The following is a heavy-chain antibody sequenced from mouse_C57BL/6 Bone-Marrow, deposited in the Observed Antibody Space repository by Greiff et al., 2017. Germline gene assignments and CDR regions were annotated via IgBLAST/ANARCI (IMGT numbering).Heavy chain of an antibody. CDR3: TRGGDITTVVADY. V-gene: IGHV1-15*01. J-gene: IGHJ2*01. CDR1: GYTFTDYE. Sequence: VQLQQSGAELVRPGASVTLSCKASGYTFTDYEMHWVKQTPVHGLEWIGAIDPETGGTAYNQKFKGKAILTADKSSSTAYMELRSLTSEDSAVYYGTRGGDITTVVADYWGQGTTLTVSS. D-gene: IGHD1-1*01. CDR2: IDPETGGT.